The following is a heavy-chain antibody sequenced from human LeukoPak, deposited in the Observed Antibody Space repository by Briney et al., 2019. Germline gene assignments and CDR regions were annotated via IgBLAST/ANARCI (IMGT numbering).Heavy chain of an antibody. CDR1: GFTSSDYY. Sequence: NTGGSLRLSCAASGFTSSDYYMSWIRQAPGKGPAWFSYISSSGNTIYYADSVKGRFTISGDNAKNSVYLQMNSLGAEDTAVYYCARKGAPAVIPWGFDFWGQGTMVTVSS. J-gene: IGHJ3*01. CDR3: ARKGAPAVIPWGFDF. CDR2: ISSSGNTI. D-gene: IGHD3-16*01. V-gene: IGHV3-11*01.